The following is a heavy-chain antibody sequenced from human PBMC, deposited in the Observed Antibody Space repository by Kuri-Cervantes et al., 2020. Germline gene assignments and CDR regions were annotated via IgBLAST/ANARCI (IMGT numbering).Heavy chain of an antibody. J-gene: IGHJ6*02. Sequence: GGSLRLSCAASGFTFSSYAMHWVRQAPGKGLEWAAVISYDGSNKYYADSVKGRFTISRDNSKNTLYLQMNSLRAEDTAVYYRARDLLRIVVVPAATPHYGMDVWGQGTTVTVSS. CDR3: ARDLLRIVVVPAATPHYGMDV. D-gene: IGHD2-2*01. V-gene: IGHV3-30-3*01. CDR2: ISYDGSNK. CDR1: GFTFSSYA.